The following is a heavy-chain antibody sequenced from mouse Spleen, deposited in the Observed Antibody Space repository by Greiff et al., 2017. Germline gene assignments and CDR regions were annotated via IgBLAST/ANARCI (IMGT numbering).Heavy chain of an antibody. CDR2: INPNNGGT. CDR3: ARATVVARAMDY. CDR1: GYTFTDYY. J-gene: IGHJ4*01. V-gene: IGHV1-26*01. Sequence: VQLQQSGPELVKPGASVKISCKASGYTFTDYYMNWVKQSHGKSLEWIGDINPNNGGTSYNQKFKGKATLTVDKSSSTAYMELRSLTSEDSAVYYCARATVVARAMDYWGQGTSVTVSS. D-gene: IGHD1-1*01.